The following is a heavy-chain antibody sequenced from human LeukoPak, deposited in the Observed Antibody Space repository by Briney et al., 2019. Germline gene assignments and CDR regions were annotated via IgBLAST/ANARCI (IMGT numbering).Heavy chain of an antibody. V-gene: IGHV1-2*02. CDR2: INPNNGDT. CDR1: GYTFTSYT. Sequence: GASVKVSCKASGYTFTSYTMNWVRQAPGQGLEWMGWINPNNGDTNFAQKFQGRVTMTRDTSISTVYMELSRLRSDDTAVYYCAKEGSSGWVPNYWGQGTLVTVSS. D-gene: IGHD6-19*01. J-gene: IGHJ4*02. CDR3: AKEGSSGWVPNY.